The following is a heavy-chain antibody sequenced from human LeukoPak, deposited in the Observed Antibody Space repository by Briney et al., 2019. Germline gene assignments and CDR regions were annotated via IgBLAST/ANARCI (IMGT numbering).Heavy chain of an antibody. V-gene: IGHV1-2*02. CDR2: INPQSGGT. CDR1: GYTFTGYY. CDR3: ARDGGGHCTGGRCYGVDK. J-gene: IGHJ4*02. Sequence: GASVKVSCKASGYTFTGYYMHWVRQAPGQGLEGMGWINPQSGGTVYAQKFQGRVTMTRDTSLSTAYMELSRLRSDDTAVYFCARDGGGHCTGGRCYGVDKWGQGALVTVSS. D-gene: IGHD2-15*01.